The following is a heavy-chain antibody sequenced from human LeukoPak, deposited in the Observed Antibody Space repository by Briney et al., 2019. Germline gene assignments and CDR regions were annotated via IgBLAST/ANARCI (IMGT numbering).Heavy chain of an antibody. J-gene: IGHJ4*02. Sequence: SETLSLTCTVSGGSISSGGYYWSWICQHPGKGLEWIGYIYYSGSTYYNPSLKSRVTISVDTSKNQFSLKLSSVTAADTAVYYCARGNYSNRNFDYWGQGTLVTVSS. CDR1: GGSISSGGYY. V-gene: IGHV4-31*03. CDR2: IYYSGST. D-gene: IGHD4-11*01. CDR3: ARGNYSNRNFDY.